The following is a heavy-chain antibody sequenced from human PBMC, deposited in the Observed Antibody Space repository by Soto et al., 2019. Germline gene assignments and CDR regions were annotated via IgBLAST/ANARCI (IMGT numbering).Heavy chain of an antibody. CDR1: GFTFSSYS. CDR2: ISSSSSYI. J-gene: IGHJ3*02. CDR3: ARDLARIVVVPAEAYFDI. V-gene: IGHV3-21*01. Sequence: PGGSLRLSCAASGFTFSSYSMNWVRQAPGKGLEWVSSISSSSSYIYYADSVKGRFTISRDNAKNSLYLQMNSLRAEDTAVYYCARDLARIVVVPAEAYFDIWGQGTMVTVSS. D-gene: IGHD2-2*01.